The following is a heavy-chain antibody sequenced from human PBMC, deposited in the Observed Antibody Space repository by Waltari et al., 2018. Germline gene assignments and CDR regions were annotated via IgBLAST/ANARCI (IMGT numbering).Heavy chain of an antibody. Sequence: EVQLVETGGGLIQPGGSLRLSCAASGFTVSSNYMSWVRQAPGKGLGWVSVIYSGGSTYYADSVKGRFTISRDNSKNTLYLQMNSLRAEDTAVYYCARSPSCGGDCYSWFDPWGQGTLVTVSS. CDR3: ARSPSCGGDCYSWFDP. J-gene: IGHJ5*02. CDR1: GFTVSSNY. V-gene: IGHV3-53*02. D-gene: IGHD2-21*01. CDR2: IYSGGST.